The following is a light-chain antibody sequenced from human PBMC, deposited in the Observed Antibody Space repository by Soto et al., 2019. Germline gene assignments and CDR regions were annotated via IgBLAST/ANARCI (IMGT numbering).Light chain of an antibody. CDR2: AAS. V-gene: IGKV1-13*02. J-gene: IGKJ5*01. Sequence: IQMTQSLSSLSASVGDTVTVTCRASQPIGTSLHWYQQKPGKAPKVLIYAASSLQSGVPSRFSGSGSGPDFTLTISSLQPEDSATYFCQQLNSYPQTFGQGTRLEIK. CDR3: QQLNSYPQT. CDR1: QPIGTS.